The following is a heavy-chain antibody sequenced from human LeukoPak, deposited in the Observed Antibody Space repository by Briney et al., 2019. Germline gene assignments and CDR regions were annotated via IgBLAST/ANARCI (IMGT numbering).Heavy chain of an antibody. CDR3: ARDRRDDLHCSSTSRPFNNWFDP. J-gene: IGHJ5*02. CDR2: ISYDGSNK. Sequence: PGRSLRLSCAASGFTFSSYAMHWVRQAPGKGLEWVAVISYDGSNKYYADSVKGRFTISRDNSKNTLYLQMNSLRAEDTAVYYCARDRRDDLHCSSTSRPFNNWFDPWGQGTLVTVSS. D-gene: IGHD2-2*01. V-gene: IGHV3-30*04. CDR1: GFTFSSYA.